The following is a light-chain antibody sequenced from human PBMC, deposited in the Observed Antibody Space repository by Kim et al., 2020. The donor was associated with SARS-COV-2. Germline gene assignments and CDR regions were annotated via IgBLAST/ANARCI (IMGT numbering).Light chain of an antibody. J-gene: IGKJ2*01. Sequence: SAAVVYRAIITCLASQSRSSYLNWYQQKPGTAPKLLIYSASSLQSGVPSRFSGSGSGTDFTLTISSLQPEDFATYYCQQSYSTPYTFGQGTKLEI. CDR3: QQSYSTPYT. CDR2: SAS. CDR1: QSRSSY. V-gene: IGKV1-39*01.